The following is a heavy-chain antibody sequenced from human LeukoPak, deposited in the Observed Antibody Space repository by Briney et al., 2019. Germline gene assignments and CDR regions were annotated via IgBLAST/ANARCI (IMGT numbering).Heavy chain of an antibody. CDR3: ARGSVEMATIGDY. V-gene: IGHV4-30-4*08. CDR1: GGSISSGDYY. D-gene: IGHD5-24*01. CDR2: IYYSGST. Sequence: PSETLSLTCTVSGGSISSGDYYWSWIRQPPGKGPEWIGYIYYSGSTYYNPSLKSRVTISVDTSKNQFSLKLSSVTAADTAVYYCARGSVEMATIGDYWGQGTLVTVSS. J-gene: IGHJ4*02.